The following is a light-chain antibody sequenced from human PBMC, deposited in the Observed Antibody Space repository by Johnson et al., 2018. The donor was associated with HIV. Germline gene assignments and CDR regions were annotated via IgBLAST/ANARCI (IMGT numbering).Light chain of an antibody. V-gene: IGLV1-51*02. CDR3: GTWDSSLSAYV. J-gene: IGLJ1*01. Sequence: QSVLTQPPSVSAAPGQKVTISCSGSSSNIGNNYVSWYQQLPGTAPKLLIYEKNKRPSGIPDRFSASKSGPSATLDITGLQTGDEADYYCGTWDSSLSAYVFGTGTKVTVL. CDR1: SSNIGNNY. CDR2: EKN.